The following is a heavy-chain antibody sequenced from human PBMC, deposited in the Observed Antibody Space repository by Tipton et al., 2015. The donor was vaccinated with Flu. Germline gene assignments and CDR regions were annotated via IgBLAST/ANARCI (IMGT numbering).Heavy chain of an antibody. V-gene: IGHV4-61*01. CDR2: IYYSGST. CDR3: ARDVGYGDSPLPNYSYNGMDV. CDR1: GGSVNTYNFF. D-gene: IGHD4-17*01. J-gene: IGHJ6*02. Sequence: GLVKPSETLSLTCTVSGGSVNTYNFFWSWIRQTPGKGLEWIGYIYYSGSTNYNPSLKSRVTISMDTSKNQFSLNLSSVTAADSAVYFCARDVGYGDSPLPNYSYNGMDVWGQGTTVTVSS.